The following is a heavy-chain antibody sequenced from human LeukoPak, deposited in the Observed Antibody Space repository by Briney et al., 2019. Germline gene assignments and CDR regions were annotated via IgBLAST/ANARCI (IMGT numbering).Heavy chain of an antibody. D-gene: IGHD3-22*01. CDR1: GGSISSDGYY. CDR2: IYYSGNT. J-gene: IGHJ4*02. Sequence: PSQTLSLTCTVSGGSISSDGYYWSWIRQHPGKGLEWIGYIYYSGNTYYNPSLKSRVAISVDTSKNQFSLKLTSVTAADTAVYLCARDLMGDYDTSGYLEEWGQGTLVTVSS. CDR3: ARDLMGDYDTSGYLEE. V-gene: IGHV4-31*03.